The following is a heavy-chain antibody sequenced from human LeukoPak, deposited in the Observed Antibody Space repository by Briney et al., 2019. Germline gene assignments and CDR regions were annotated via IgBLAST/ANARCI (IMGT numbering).Heavy chain of an antibody. D-gene: IGHD6-19*01. CDR3: ARDTYTSGLFDY. CDR1: GFTVSSNY. J-gene: IGHJ4*02. CDR2: IYSGGST. Sequence: GGSLRLSCAASGFTVSSNYMSWVRQAPGKGLEWVSVIYSGGSTYYADSVKGRFTISRDNSKNTLYLQMNSLRAEDTAVYFCARDTYTSGLFDYWGQGTLGTVSS. V-gene: IGHV3-66*01.